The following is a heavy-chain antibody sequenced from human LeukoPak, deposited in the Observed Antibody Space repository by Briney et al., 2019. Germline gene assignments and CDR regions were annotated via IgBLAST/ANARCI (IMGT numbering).Heavy chain of an antibody. Sequence: GGSLRLSCAASGFTFSSYGMSWVRQAPGKGLEWVSGISWNSGSIGYADSVKGRFTISRDNAKNSLYLQMNSLRAEDTALYYCAKGHDYGDPFDYWGQGTLVTVSS. CDR3: AKGHDYGDPFDY. D-gene: IGHD4-17*01. V-gene: IGHV3-9*01. J-gene: IGHJ4*02. CDR2: ISWNSGSI. CDR1: GFTFSSYG.